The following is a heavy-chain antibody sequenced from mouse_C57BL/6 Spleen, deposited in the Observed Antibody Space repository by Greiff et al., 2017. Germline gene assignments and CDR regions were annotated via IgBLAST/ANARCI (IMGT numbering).Heavy chain of an antibody. CDR1: GYTFTDYN. Sequence: VQLQQSGPELVKPGASVKIPCKASGYTFTDYNMDWVKPSHGKSLEWIGDINPNNGGTIYNQKFKGKATLTVDKSSSTAYMELRSLTSEDTAVYYCARKATGYYAMDYWGQGTSVTVSS. CDR2: INPNNGGT. J-gene: IGHJ4*01. D-gene: IGHD4-1*02. V-gene: IGHV1-18*01. CDR3: ARKATGYYAMDY.